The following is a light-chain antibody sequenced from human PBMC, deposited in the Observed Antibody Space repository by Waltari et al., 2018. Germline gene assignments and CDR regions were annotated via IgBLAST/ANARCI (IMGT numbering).Light chain of an antibody. CDR2: GAS. Sequence: EIVLTQSPGPLSLSPGERATLPCRASQTVRTTYLAWYQQKPGPAPPLLIYGASSRATGIPDRFSGSGSGTDFSLTISSLEPEDFAVYYCQQYDVSPLTFGGGTKVEIK. CDR3: QQYDVSPLT. CDR1: QTVRTTY. J-gene: IGKJ4*01. V-gene: IGKV3-20*01.